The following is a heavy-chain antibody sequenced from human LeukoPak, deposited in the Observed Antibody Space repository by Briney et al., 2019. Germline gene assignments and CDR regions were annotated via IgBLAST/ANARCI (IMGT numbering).Heavy chain of an antibody. V-gene: IGHV3-30-3*01. CDR2: MSSDGNNK. Sequence: PGRSLRLSCAASGFTFSSYTMHWVRQAPGKGLEWVAVMSSDGNNKYYADSVKSRFTISRDNSKNTLYLDMNSLRAEDTAVYYCARPDSSGWSHAFDIWGQGTKVTVSS. CDR3: ARPDSSGWSHAFDI. D-gene: IGHD6-19*01. J-gene: IGHJ3*02. CDR1: GFTFSSYT.